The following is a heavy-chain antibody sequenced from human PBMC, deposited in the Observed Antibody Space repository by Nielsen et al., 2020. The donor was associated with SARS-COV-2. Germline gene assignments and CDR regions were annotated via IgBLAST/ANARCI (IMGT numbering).Heavy chain of an antibody. D-gene: IGHD4-17*01. CDR3: ARESSDGDYDH. CDR1: GFTFSSYA. J-gene: IGHJ4*02. CDR2: ISYDGSNK. V-gene: IGHV3-30*14. Sequence: GESLKISCSASGFTFSSYAMHWVRQAPGKGLEWVAVISYDGSNKYYADSVKGRFTISRDNSKNTLYLQMNSLRAEDTAVYYCARESSDGDYDHWGQGTLVTVSS.